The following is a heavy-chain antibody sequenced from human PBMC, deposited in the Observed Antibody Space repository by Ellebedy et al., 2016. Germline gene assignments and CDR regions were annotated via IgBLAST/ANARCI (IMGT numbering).Heavy chain of an antibody. CDR2: ISSSSDYI. Sequence: GGSLRLXCVASGFNFLSYSMNWVRQAPGKGLEWVSSISSSSDYIYYADSVKGRFTISRDNAQNSLYLQMNSLRPEDTAVFYCVRSGESSYYFDYWGQGILVTVSS. CDR3: VRSGESSYYFDY. D-gene: IGHD3-10*01. V-gene: IGHV3-21*01. J-gene: IGHJ4*02. CDR1: GFNFLSYS.